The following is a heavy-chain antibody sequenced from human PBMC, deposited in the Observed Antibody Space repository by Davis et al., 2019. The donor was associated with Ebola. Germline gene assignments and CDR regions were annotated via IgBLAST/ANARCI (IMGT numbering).Heavy chain of an antibody. CDR1: GFTFSSYA. CDR3: AKALGFLEWLSPLHY. J-gene: IGHJ4*02. CDR2: ISDGGGST. D-gene: IGHD3-3*01. Sequence: ESLKISCAASGFTFSSYAMNWVRHAPGKGLEWVSGISDGGGSTYYADSVKGRFTISRDNSKNTLYLQMNNLRAEDTAIYYCAKALGFLEWLSPLHYWGQGSLVTVSS. V-gene: IGHV3-23*01.